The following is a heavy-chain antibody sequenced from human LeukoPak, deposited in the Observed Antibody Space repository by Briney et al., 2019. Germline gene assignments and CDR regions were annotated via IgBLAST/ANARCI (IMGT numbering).Heavy chain of an antibody. D-gene: IGHD3-10*01. V-gene: IGHV4-39*01. CDR3: ARYASGSYYWFDP. CDR2: VYYTGSA. Sequence: NTSETLSLTCTVSGGSISSTSYHWAWIRQPPGKGLEWIATVYYTGSAYYNPSLKSRVTISVDTSKSQLSLKLSSVTTADTALYYCARYASGSYYWFDPWGQGTLVTVSS. CDR1: GGSISSTSYH. J-gene: IGHJ5*02.